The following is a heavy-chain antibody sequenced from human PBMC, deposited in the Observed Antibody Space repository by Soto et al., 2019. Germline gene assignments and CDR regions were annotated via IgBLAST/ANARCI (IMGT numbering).Heavy chain of an antibody. Sequence: PSETLSLTCAVYGVSFSGYYWSWIRQPPGKGLEWIGEINHSGSTNYNPSLKSRVTISVDTSKNQFSLKLSSVTAADTAVYYCARGGVGCSSTSCYDAFDIWGQGTMVTVSS. J-gene: IGHJ3*02. D-gene: IGHD2-2*01. CDR3: ARGGVGCSSTSCYDAFDI. V-gene: IGHV4-34*01. CDR1: GVSFSGYY. CDR2: INHSGST.